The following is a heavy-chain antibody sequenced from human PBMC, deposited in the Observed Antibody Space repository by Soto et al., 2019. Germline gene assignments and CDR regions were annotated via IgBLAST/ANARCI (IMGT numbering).Heavy chain of an antibody. D-gene: IGHD3-16*01. CDR3: ARGLNVYYFDF. J-gene: IGHJ4*02. CDR2: INAGNGNT. CDR1: GYAFASYS. Sequence: GASVKVSCKASGYAFASYSMHWVRQAPGQRLEWMGWINAGNGNTKYSQKFQGRVTITRDTSAGTAYMELSSLRSEDTAVYYCARGLNVYYFDFWGQGTLVTVSS. V-gene: IGHV1-3*01.